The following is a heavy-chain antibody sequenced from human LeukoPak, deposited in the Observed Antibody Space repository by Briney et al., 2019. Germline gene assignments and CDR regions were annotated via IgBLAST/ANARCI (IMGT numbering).Heavy chain of an antibody. D-gene: IGHD3-10*01. CDR3: ARDRRVYYMDV. CDR2: ISSSSTI. J-gene: IGHJ6*03. CDR1: GFTFSSYS. Sequence: GGSLRLSCGASGFTFSSYSMNWVRQAPGKGLEWVSYISSSSTIYYADSVKGRFTISRDNAKNSLYLQMNSLRAEDTAVYYCARDRRVYYMDVWGKGTTVTVSS. V-gene: IGHV3-48*01.